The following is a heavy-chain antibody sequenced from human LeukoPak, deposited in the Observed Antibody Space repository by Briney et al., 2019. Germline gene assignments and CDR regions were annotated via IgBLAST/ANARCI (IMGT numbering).Heavy chain of an antibody. CDR2: ISAYNGNT. CDR3: AILYYDILTGYYLGNAFDI. Sequence: GASVKVSCKASGYTFTSYGISWVRQAPGQGLEWMGWISAYNGNTNYAQKLQGRVTMTTDTSTSTAYMELRSLRSDDTAVYYCAILYYDILTGYYLGNAFDIWGQGTMVTVSS. V-gene: IGHV1-18*01. D-gene: IGHD3-9*01. CDR1: GYTFTSYG. J-gene: IGHJ3*02.